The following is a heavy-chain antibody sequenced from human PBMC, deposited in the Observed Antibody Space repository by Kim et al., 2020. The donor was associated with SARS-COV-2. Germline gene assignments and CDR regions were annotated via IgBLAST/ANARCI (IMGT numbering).Heavy chain of an antibody. CDR1: GYSFTSYW. V-gene: IGHV5-51*01. D-gene: IGHD3-3*01. CDR3: ARHERFLKWLWPVDYYYGMDV. CDR2: IYPGDSDT. J-gene: IGHJ6*02. Sequence: GESLKISCKGSGYSFTSYWIGWVRQMPGKGLEWMGIIYPGDSDTRYSPSFQGQVTISADKSISTAYLQWSSLKASDTAMYYCARHERFLKWLWPVDYYYGMDVWGQGTTVTVSS.